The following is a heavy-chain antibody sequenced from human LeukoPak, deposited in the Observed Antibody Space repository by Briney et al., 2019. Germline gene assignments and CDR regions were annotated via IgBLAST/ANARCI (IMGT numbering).Heavy chain of an antibody. CDR1: GFTFSDYY. CDR2: ISCSGRTI. V-gene: IGHV3-11*01. CDR3: ARENGITGTTYNWFDP. Sequence: PGGSLSVSCAGSGFTFSDYYMSWIRQAPGKGLEGVSYISCSGRTIYYADSVKGRFTISRDNTKNSLYLQMNSLRAEETAVYYCARENGITGTTYNWFDPWGQGTLVTVSS. D-gene: IGHD1-7*01. J-gene: IGHJ5*02.